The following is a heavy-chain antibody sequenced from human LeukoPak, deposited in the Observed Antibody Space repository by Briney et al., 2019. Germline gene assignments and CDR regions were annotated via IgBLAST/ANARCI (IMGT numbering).Heavy chain of an antibody. J-gene: IGHJ3*01. V-gene: IGHV4-59*01. D-gene: IGHD2-15*01. CDR3: AREIGYCAGGNCYFGAFDV. Sequence: PSETLSLTRTVSGDSISTYYWNWIRQAPGKGLEWIGYVYYTGSTNYNPSLKSRVNILVDTSKNQFSLKLNSVTAADTAVYYCAREIGYCAGGNCYFGAFDVWGQGTMVSVSS. CDR2: VYYTGST. CDR1: GDSISTYY.